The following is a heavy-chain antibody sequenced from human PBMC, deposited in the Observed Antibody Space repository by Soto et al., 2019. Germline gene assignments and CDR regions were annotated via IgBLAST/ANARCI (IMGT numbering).Heavy chain of an antibody. Sequence: EVQLVEFGGGLVQPGGSLRLSCAASGFTFSSSWMHWVRQAPGKGLVWVSRINPDGTTTTYADSVKGRFTISRDNAKNTLYLQMNSLRGDDTAVYYCARVPTGRYGVWNYWGQGTLVTVSS. CDR3: ARVPTGRYGVWNY. D-gene: IGHD3-16*01. V-gene: IGHV3-74*01. CDR2: INPDGTTT. CDR1: GFTFSSSW. J-gene: IGHJ4*02.